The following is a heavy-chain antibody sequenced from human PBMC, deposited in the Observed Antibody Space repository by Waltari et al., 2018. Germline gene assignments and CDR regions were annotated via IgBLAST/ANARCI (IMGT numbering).Heavy chain of an antibody. CDR3: ARASVTYYDFWSGYPYYFDY. Sequence: QVQLQESGPGLVKPSETLSLTCAVSGYSISSGYYWGCIRQPPGKGREWIGSIYHSGSTYYNPSLKSRVTISVDTSKNQFSLKLSSVTAADTAVYYCARASVTYYDFWSGYPYYFDYWGQGTLVTVSS. J-gene: IGHJ4*02. V-gene: IGHV4-38-2*01. CDR2: IYHSGST. CDR1: GYSISSGYY. D-gene: IGHD3-3*01.